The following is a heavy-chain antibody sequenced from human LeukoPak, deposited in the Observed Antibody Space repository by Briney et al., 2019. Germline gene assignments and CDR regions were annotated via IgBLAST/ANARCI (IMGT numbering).Heavy chain of an antibody. V-gene: IGHV3-20*01. Sequence: GGSLRLSCAASGFTFDDYGVSWVRQDPGKGLEWVSGINWDGGSTGYADSVKGRFTISRDNAKNSLYLQMNSLRAEDTALYHCARTRIAVAGSYYFDYWGQGILVTVSS. D-gene: IGHD6-19*01. J-gene: IGHJ4*02. CDR1: GFTFDDYG. CDR3: ARTRIAVAGSYYFDY. CDR2: INWDGGST.